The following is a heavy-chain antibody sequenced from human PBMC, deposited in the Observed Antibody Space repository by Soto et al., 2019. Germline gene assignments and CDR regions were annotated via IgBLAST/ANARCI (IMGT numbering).Heavy chain of an antibody. CDR3: ARAQSAFKIFGVVTPWFDP. V-gene: IGHV4-30-2*01. J-gene: IGHJ5*02. CDR1: GGYINDAVYT. Sequence: SLTSTYPGGYINDAVYTCTLFRQTPGSRLEWIGYIYHSGSTYYPPYLKSRVTISVDRSKNQFSLKLSSVTAADTAVYYCARAQSAFKIFGVVTPWFDPWGQGTLVTVS. CDR2: IYHSGST. D-gene: IGHD3-3*01.